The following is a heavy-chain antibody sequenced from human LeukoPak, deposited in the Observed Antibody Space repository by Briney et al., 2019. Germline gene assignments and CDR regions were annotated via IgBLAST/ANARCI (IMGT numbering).Heavy chain of an antibody. J-gene: IGHJ6*02. CDR2: INHSGST. D-gene: IGHD3-9*01. CDR3: AREMLLTGYYNRYYYGMDV. CDR1: GGSFSGYY. Sequence: SETLSLTCAVYGGSFSGYYWSWIRQPPGKGLEWIGEINHSGSTNYNPSLKSRVTISVDTSKNQFSLKLSSVTAADTAVYYCAREMLLTGYYNRYYYGMDVWGQGTTVTVSS. V-gene: IGHV4-34*01.